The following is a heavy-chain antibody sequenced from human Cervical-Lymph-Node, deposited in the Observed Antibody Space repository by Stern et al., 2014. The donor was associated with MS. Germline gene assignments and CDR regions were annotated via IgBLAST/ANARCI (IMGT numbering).Heavy chain of an antibody. V-gene: IGHV3-13*01. CDR2: IGTAGDT. CDR1: GFGFSNHD. D-gene: IGHD6-13*01. Sequence: EVQLVQSGGGLVQPGGSLRLSCAASGFGFSNHDMHWVRQGTGKGVEWVSNIGTAGDTWYADSVKGRFTISRDDAKSSLHLQMNSLRVGDTAVYYCGRGGIAAAIDLWGQGTLVTVSS. CDR3: GRGGIAAAIDL. J-gene: IGHJ5*02.